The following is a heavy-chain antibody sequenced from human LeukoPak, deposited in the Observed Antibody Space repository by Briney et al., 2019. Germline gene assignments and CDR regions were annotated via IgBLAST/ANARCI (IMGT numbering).Heavy chain of an antibody. D-gene: IGHD2-2*01. J-gene: IGHJ4*02. Sequence: SVKVSCKASGGTFSSYAISWVRQAPGQGLEWMGGIIPIFGTANYAQKFQGRVTITADKSTSTAYMELSSLRSEDMAVYYCARDRYCSSTSCYAFDYWGQGTLVTVSS. CDR1: GGTFSSYA. V-gene: IGHV1-69*06. CDR3: ARDRYCSSTSCYAFDY. CDR2: IIPIFGTA.